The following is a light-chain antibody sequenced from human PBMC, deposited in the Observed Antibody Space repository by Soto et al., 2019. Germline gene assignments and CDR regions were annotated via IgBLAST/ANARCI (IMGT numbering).Light chain of an antibody. CDR2: NNH. CDR1: SSNIGSGFD. V-gene: IGLV1-40*01. CDR3: QSYDSSLSAYV. Sequence: QTVVTQPPSVSGAPAQSGTISCTGGSSNIGSGFDVHWYQQLLRTAPKLLIYNNHNPHSGVPDRFSVSRSATSASLANTGLQAADEADYYCQSYDSSLSAYVFGTGTKLTVL. J-gene: IGLJ1*01.